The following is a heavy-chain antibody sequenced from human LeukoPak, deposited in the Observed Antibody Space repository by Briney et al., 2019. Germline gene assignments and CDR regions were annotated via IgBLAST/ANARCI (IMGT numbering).Heavy chain of an antibody. J-gene: IGHJ4*02. V-gene: IGHV3-23*01. CDR3: AKLPWGYYYDSSGYYYFDY. Sequence: GGSLRLSCAASGFTFSSYAMSWVRQAPGKGLEWVSAISGSGGSTYYADSVKGRFTISRDNSKNTLYLQMNSLRAEDTAVYYCAKLPWGYYYDSSGYYYFDYWGQGALVTVSS. CDR1: GFTFSSYA. CDR2: ISGSGGST. D-gene: IGHD3-22*01.